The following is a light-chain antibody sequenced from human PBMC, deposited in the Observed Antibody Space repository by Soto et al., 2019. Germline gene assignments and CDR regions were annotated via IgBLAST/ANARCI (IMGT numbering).Light chain of an antibody. CDR2: DAS. CDR1: QSVSNY. Sequence: EILLTQFPATLSLSPGERATLSCRASQSVSNYLAWYQQKPGQAPRLLIYDASNRAAGIPARFSGSGSGTDFTLTISSLEPEEFAVYYCQQRSNWPPKTFGGGTKVEIK. CDR3: QQRSNWPPKT. J-gene: IGKJ4*01. V-gene: IGKV3-11*01.